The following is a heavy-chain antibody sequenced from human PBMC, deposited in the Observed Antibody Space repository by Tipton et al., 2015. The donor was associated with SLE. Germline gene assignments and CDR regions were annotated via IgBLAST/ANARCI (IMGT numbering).Heavy chain of an antibody. J-gene: IGHJ5*02. D-gene: IGHD2-2*01. CDR1: GGSITSYH. CDR3: ARARRSSTTWGFWFDP. V-gene: IGHV4-59*01. CDR2: IYYSGST. Sequence: GLVKPSETLSLTCTVSGGSITSYHWSWIRQPPGKGLEWIGYIYYSGSTKYNPSLKSRVTMSVDTSKNQFSLKVTSVTAADTAVYYCARARRSSTTWGFWFDPWGQGTLVTVSS.